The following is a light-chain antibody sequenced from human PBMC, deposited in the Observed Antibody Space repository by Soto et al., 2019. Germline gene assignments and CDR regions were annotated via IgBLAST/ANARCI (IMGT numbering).Light chain of an antibody. Sequence: EIVLTQSPATLSLSPGERATLSCRASQSVSSYLAWYQQKPGQAPRLLIYDASNRATGIPARFSGSESGTVFTVTNSSLGREDCAVYYCQRRSNGRPFFGPGTKVDIK. J-gene: IGKJ3*01. CDR2: DAS. CDR3: QRRSNGRPF. V-gene: IGKV3-11*01. CDR1: QSVSSY.